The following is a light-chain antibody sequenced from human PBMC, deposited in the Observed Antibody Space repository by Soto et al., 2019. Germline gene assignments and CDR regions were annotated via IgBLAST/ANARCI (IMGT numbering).Light chain of an antibody. CDR3: QHDRGWRLT. V-gene: IGKV3-15*01. CDR2: GAS. Sequence: EIVMMQSPVTLSVSPGERATLSCRASQSVTNSYLAWYQQKPGQAPRLLIFGASTRAAGIPARFSGSGSGTEFTLTMSSLQSEDFAFDKSQHDRGWRLTCGGGTKVDIK. CDR1: QSVTNSY. J-gene: IGKJ4*01.